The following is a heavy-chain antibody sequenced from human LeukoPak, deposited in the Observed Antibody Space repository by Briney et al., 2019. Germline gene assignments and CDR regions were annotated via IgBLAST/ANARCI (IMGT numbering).Heavy chain of an antibody. V-gene: IGHV3-48*01. CDR1: GFTFSSYG. CDR2: ISSSSNIM. J-gene: IGHJ4*02. D-gene: IGHD6-19*01. CDR3: ARGAQWPY. Sequence: GGSLRLSCAAPGFTFSSYGMNWVRQAPGKGLEWVSYISSSSNIMNYADSVKGRFTTSRDNAKNSLYLQMNSLRAEDTAVYYCARGAQWPYWGQGTLVTVSS.